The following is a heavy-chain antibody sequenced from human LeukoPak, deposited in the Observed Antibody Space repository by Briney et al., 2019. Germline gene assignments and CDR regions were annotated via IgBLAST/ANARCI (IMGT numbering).Heavy chain of an antibody. Sequence: GGSLRLSCAASGFTFSNYNMNWVRQAPGKGLEWVSYISSSSSRNTIYYADSVKGRFTISRDNAKNSLYLQMNSLRAEDTAVYYCATESGTYSGTCFDYWGQGTLVTVSS. J-gene: IGHJ4*02. V-gene: IGHV3-48*01. CDR1: GFTFSNYN. CDR2: ISSSSSRNTI. D-gene: IGHD1-26*01. CDR3: ATESGTYSGTCFDY.